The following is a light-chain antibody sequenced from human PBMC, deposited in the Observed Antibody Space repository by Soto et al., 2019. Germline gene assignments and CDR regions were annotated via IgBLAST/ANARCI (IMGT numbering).Light chain of an antibody. J-gene: IGKJ1*01. CDR2: EAS. CDR3: QHYISFPWT. Sequence: DIQMTQSPSTLSASVGDRLTITCRASRTIVDFLAWYQHKPGEAPKLLIAEASRLESGVPSRFSGGGSGTEFTLTISRLQPDDVATYYCQHYISFPWTFGQGTKVEI. V-gene: IGKV1-5*01. CDR1: RTIVDF.